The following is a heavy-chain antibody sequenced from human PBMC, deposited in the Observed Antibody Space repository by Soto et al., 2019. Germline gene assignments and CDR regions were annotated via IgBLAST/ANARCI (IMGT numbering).Heavy chain of an antibody. CDR1: GGSISSTHW. Sequence: PSETLSLTCAVSGGSISSTHWWSWVRQPPGKGLEWIGEIYHSGRTDYNPSLKSRVTISIDKSNNQFSLRVTSVTAADTAVYFCARLNGYDPDRGLYYYYAMDVWGQGTTVTVSS. J-gene: IGHJ6*02. V-gene: IGHV4-4*02. CDR2: IYHSGRT. CDR3: ARLNGYDPDRGLYYYYAMDV. D-gene: IGHD5-12*01.